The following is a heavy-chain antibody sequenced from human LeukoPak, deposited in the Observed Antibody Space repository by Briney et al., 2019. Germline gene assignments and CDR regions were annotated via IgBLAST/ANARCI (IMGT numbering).Heavy chain of an antibody. D-gene: IGHD6-19*01. V-gene: IGHV1-46*01. CDR2: INPSGGTT. CDR1: GYIFTSQY. Sequence: ASVKVSCKASGYIFTSQYMHWVRQAPGQGLEWMGIINPSGGTTIYAQKFQGRVAMTRDTSTSTVYMELSSLRSEDTAVYYCARGLYSSGWYHSWFDPWGQGTLVTVSS. J-gene: IGHJ5*02. CDR3: ARGLYSSGWYHSWFDP.